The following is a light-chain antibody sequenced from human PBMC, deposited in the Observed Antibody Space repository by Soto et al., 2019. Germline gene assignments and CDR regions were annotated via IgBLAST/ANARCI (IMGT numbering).Light chain of an antibody. J-gene: IGKJ3*01. CDR1: QSISSH. V-gene: IGKV1-5*03. Sequence: DIQMTQSPPTLSASVGDRDTITCRASQSISSHLAWYQQKPGKAPKLLIYKASSLESGVPSRFSGSGSGTEFTLTISSLQPDDFATYYCQQYNTYSSFGPGTKVDLK. CDR2: KAS. CDR3: QQYNTYSS.